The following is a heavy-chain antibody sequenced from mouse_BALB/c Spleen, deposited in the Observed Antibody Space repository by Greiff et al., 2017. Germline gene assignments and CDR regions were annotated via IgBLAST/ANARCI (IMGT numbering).Heavy chain of an antibody. CDR2: IWAGGST. CDR3: ARDRYGTLYAMDY. Sequence: VQLVESGPGLVAPSQSLSITCTVSGFSLTSYGVHWVRQPPGKGLEWLGVIWAGGSTNYNSALMSRLSISKDNSKSQVFLKMNSLQTDDTAMYYCARDRYGTLYAMDYWGQGTSVTVSS. V-gene: IGHV2-9*02. CDR1: GFSLTSYG. J-gene: IGHJ4*01. D-gene: IGHD2-14*01.